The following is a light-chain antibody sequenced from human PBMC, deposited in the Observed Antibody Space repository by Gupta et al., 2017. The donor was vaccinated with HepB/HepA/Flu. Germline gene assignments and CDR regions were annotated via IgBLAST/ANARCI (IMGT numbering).Light chain of an antibody. CDR3: QHYNKWLWT. CDR1: QSVSSN. V-gene: IGKV3-15*01. CDR2: GAS. Sequence: EIVMTQSPATLSVSPGERATLSCRASQSVSSNLAWYQQKPGQAPRLLIYGASTRATGIPARFSGSGSGTEFTLTISSLQSEDFAVYYCQHYNKWLWTFGQGTKVEMK. J-gene: IGKJ1*01.